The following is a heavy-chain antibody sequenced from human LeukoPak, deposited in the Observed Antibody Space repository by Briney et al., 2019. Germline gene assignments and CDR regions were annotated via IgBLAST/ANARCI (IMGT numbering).Heavy chain of an antibody. J-gene: IGHJ4*02. D-gene: IGHD3-22*01. CDR2: IYYSGST. CDR1: GGSIGSSSYY. CDR3: ARLTYYYDSSGYHWREVTRGSFDY. Sequence: PSETLSLTCTVSGGSIGSSSYYWGWIRQPPGKGLEWIGSIYYSGSTYYNPSLKSRVTISVDTSKNQFSLKLSSVTAADTAVYYCARLTYYYDSSGYHWREVTRGSFDYWGQGTLVTVSS. V-gene: IGHV4-39*01.